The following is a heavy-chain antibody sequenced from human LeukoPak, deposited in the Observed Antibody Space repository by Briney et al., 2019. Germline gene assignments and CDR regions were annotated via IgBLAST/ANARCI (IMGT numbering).Heavy chain of an antibody. CDR3: AGTTYYYDSRNARGKYFQH. J-gene: IGHJ1*01. CDR1: GGSISSGGYY. Sequence: SETLSLTCTVSGGSISSGGYYWSWIRQHPGKGLEWIGYIYYSGSTYYNPSLKSRVTISVDTSKNQFSLKLSSVTAADTAVYYCAGTTYYYDSRNARGKYFQHWGQGTLVTVSS. V-gene: IGHV4-31*03. D-gene: IGHD3-22*01. CDR2: IYYSGST.